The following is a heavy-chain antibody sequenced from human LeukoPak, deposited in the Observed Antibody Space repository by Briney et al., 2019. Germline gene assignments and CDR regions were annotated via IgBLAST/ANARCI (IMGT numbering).Heavy chain of an antibody. Sequence: SETLSLTCTVSGGSISSSSYYWSWIRQPPGKGLEWIGYIYYSGSTNYNPSLKSRVTISVDTSKNQFSLKLSSVTAADTAVYYCARGVLLWFGEGNWFDPWGQGTLVTVSS. CDR1: GGSISSSSYY. J-gene: IGHJ5*02. CDR2: IYYSGST. D-gene: IGHD3-10*01. CDR3: ARGVLLWFGEGNWFDP. V-gene: IGHV4-61*01.